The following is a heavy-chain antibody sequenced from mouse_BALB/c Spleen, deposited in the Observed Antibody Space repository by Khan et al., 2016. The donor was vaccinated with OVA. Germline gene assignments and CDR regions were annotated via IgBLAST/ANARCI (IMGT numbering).Heavy chain of an antibody. J-gene: IGHJ4*01. CDR3: ARQGKGAMDY. CDR1: GFTFSSYG. D-gene: IGHD2-1*01. CDR2: ISSGGSYT. V-gene: IGHV5-6*01. Sequence: EVELVESGADLVKPGGSLKLSCAASGFTFSSYGMSWVRQTPDKRLEWVATISSGGSYTYYPDSVKGRFTISRDNAKNTLYLQMSSLKSEDTAMYYCARQGKGAMDYWGQGTSVTVSS.